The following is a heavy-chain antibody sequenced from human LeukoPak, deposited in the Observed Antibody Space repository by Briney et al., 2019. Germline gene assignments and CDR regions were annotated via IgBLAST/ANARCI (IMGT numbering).Heavy chain of an antibody. Sequence: PGGSLRLSCAASGSTFSSYWMSWVRQAPGKGLMWVSRINSDGSSKNYADSVKGRFTISRDNAKNTLYLQMNSLRAEDTAVYFCARDCGSISCYGQYWFDYWGQGTLVTVSS. CDR2: INSDGSSK. CDR3: ARDCGSISCYGQYWFDY. V-gene: IGHV3-74*01. J-gene: IGHJ4*02. CDR1: GSTFSSYW. D-gene: IGHD2-2*01.